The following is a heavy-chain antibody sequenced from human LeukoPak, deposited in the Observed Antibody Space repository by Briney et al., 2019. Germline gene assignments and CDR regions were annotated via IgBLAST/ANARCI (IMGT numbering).Heavy chain of an antibody. D-gene: IGHD3-22*01. CDR1: GFTFSSYE. CDR3: ARDGNYYDRSGYPFDY. CDR2: ISSSVSTI. V-gene: IGHV3-48*03. J-gene: IGHJ4*02. Sequence: GGSLRLSCAASGFTFSSYEMNWVRQAPGKGLEWVSYISSSVSTIYYADSVKGRFTISRDNAKDSLYLQMNSLRAEDTAVYYCARDGNYYDRSGYPFDYWGQGTLVTVSS.